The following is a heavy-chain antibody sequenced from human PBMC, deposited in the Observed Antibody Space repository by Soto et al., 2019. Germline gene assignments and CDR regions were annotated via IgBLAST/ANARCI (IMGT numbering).Heavy chain of an antibody. V-gene: IGHV4-59*11. CDR3: ARGGGSWYPYSDY. D-gene: IGHD6-13*01. J-gene: IGHJ4*02. CDR1: GGPISGHY. CDR2: IHYSGST. Sequence: PSETLSLTCTVSGGPISGHYWSWIRQPPGNRLEWIGYIHYSGSTNYHPSLKSRVTISLDTSKDQFSLRLTSVTAADTAVYYCARGGGSWYPYSDYWGQGTLVTVSS.